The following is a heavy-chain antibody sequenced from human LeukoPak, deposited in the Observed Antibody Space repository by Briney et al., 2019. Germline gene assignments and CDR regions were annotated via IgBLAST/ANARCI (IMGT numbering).Heavy chain of an antibody. J-gene: IGHJ5*02. CDR3: ARHGSSWELHWFDP. V-gene: IGHV4-39*01. CDR1: GGSISSSSYY. D-gene: IGHD1-26*01. CDR2: IYYSGST. Sequence: SETLSLTCTVSGGSISSSSYYWGWIRQPPGKGLVWIGSIYYSGSTYYNPSLKSRVPISVDTSKNQFSLKLSSVTAADTAVYYCARHGSSWELHWFDPWGQGTLVTVSS.